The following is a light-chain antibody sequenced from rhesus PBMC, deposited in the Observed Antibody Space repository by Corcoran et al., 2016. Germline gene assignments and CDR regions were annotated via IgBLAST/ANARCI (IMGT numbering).Light chain of an antibody. J-gene: IGKJ2*01. CDR2: KVS. V-gene: IGKV2-64*01. CDR3: GQGTHWYS. CDR1: QSLVHSNGNTY. Sequence: DVVMTQSPLSLPITPGQPASISCRSSQSLVHSNGNTYLSWYQQKTGQPPRLLIYKVSNRDSGVPDRFSSSGAGTDFTLKISRVVAEDVGVYSCGQGTHWYSFGQGAKVEIK.